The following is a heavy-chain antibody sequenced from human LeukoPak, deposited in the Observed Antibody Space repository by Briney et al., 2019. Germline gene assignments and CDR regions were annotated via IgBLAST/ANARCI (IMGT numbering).Heavy chain of an antibody. D-gene: IGHD3-10*01. J-gene: IGHJ1*01. V-gene: IGHV4-59*01. CDR3: ARTDYYGSGSYFFQH. CDR2: IYYSGST. Sequence: SETLSLTCTVSGGSISSYYWSWIRQPPGKGLEWIGYIYYSGSTNYNPSLKSRVTISVDTSKNQFSLKLSSVTAADAAVYYCARTDYYGSGSYFFQHWGQGTLVTVSS. CDR1: GGSISSYY.